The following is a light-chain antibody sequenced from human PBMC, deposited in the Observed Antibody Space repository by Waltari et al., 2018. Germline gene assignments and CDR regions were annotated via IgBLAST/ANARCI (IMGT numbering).Light chain of an antibody. V-gene: IGKV3-20*01. CDR3: QQYSYSPNT. CDR1: QSVSSSY. J-gene: IGKJ2*01. CDR2: DAS. Sequence: EIVLTQSPGTLSLSPGERATLSCRASQSVSSSYLAWYQQKPGQAPRLLIFDASNRATGIPDRVSGSGSGTDFTLTISRLEPEDFAVYFCQQYSYSPNTFGQGTKLEI.